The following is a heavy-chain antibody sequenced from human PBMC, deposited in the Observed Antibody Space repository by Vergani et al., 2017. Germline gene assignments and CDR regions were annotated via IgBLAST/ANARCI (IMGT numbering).Heavy chain of an antibody. V-gene: IGHV3-23*01. D-gene: IGHD3-3*01. CDR2: ISGSGGST. CDR1: GFTFSSYA. J-gene: IGHJ6*02. Sequence: EVQLLESGGGLVQPGGSLRLSCAASGFTFSSYAMSWVRQAPGKGLEWVSAISGSGGSTYYADSVKGRFTISRDNSKNTLYLQMNSLRAEDTAVYYCSKDLKYYDFCSGYYSLVYYYYGMDVWGQGTTVTVSS. CDR3: SKDLKYYDFCSGYYSLVYYYYGMDV.